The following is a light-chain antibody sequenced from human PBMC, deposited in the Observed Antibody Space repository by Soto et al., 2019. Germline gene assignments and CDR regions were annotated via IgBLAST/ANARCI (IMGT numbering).Light chain of an antibody. Sequence: EVVMSQFPENLSASPGADATHSCGASHGIGDTLAWYQHKPGQTPRLLIYDTSTRATGVPTRFSGSRSRAEFALAISCLQSEGFAVYCCQPYSYGPLACGGGTRVDIK. V-gene: IGKV3-15*01. CDR1: HGIGDT. J-gene: IGKJ4*01. CDR3: QPYSYGPLA. CDR2: DTS.